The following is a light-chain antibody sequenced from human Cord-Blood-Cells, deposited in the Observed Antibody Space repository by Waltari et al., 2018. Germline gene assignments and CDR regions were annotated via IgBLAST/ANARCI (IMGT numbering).Light chain of an antibody. V-gene: IGLV3-19*01. Sequence: SSELTQDPAVSVALGQTVRITCQGDSLRSSYASWYQPKPGQAPVLVIYGKNNLPSGIPDRFSGSSSGNTASLTITGAQAEDEADYYCNSRDSSGNHVVFGGGTKLTVL. CDR2: GKN. CDR3: NSRDSSGNHVV. J-gene: IGLJ2*01. CDR1: SLRSSY.